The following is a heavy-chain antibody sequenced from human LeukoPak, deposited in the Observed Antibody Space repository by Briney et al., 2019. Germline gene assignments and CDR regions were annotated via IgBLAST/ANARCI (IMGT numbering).Heavy chain of an antibody. CDR2: ISGSGGST. J-gene: IGHJ4*02. CDR1: RFTFSSYA. CDR3: ASTIFGVVILYYFDY. Sequence: GGSLRLSCAASRFTFSSYAMSWVRQAPGKGLEWVSAISGSGGSTYYADSVKGRFTISRDNSKNTLYLQMNSLRAEDTAVYYCASTIFGVVILYYFDYWGQGTLATVSS. D-gene: IGHD3-3*01. V-gene: IGHV3-23*01.